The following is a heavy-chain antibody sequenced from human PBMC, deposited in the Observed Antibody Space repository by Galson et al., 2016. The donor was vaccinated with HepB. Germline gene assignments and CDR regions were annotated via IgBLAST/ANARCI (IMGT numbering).Heavy chain of an antibody. V-gene: IGHV1-18*01. Sequence: SVKVSCKASGYTFTTFGISWVRQAPGQGLEWMGWTSAYNDNTKYAQKFQDRVTMTTDTSANTDYMELRNLRSDDTAIYYCARDLRTPGTWYRHYWGQGTLVTVSS. CDR1: GYTFTTFG. CDR3: ARDLRTPGTWYRHY. J-gene: IGHJ4*02. CDR2: TSAYNDNT. D-gene: IGHD6-13*01.